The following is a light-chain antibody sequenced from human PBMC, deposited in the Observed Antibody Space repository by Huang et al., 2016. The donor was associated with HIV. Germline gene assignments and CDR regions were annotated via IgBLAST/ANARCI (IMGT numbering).Light chain of an antibody. J-gene: IGKJ5*01. CDR3: QQYNNWPPLIT. CDR1: QSVSSN. Sequence: EIVMTQSPATLSVSPGERATLACRASQSVSSNLAWYQQKPGQAPRFLIYGASTRATGIPARCSGSGSGTEFTLTISSLQSEDFAVYYCQQYNNWPPLITFGQGTRLEIK. V-gene: IGKV3-15*01. CDR2: GAS.